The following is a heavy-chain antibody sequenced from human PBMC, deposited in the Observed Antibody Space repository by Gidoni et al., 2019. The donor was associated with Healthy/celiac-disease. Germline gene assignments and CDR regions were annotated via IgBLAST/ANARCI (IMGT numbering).Heavy chain of an antibody. Sequence: EVQLLESGGGLVQPGGSLRLSCAASGFTFSSYAMSWVRQAPGKGLEWVAASSGSGGSTYYADSVKGRFTISRDNSKNTLYLQMNSLRAEDTAVYYCAKVPLVLRFLEWLSQFDYWGQGTLVTVSS. CDR2: SSGSGGST. D-gene: IGHD3-3*01. CDR3: AKVPLVLRFLEWLSQFDY. V-gene: IGHV3-23*01. CDR1: GFTFSSYA. J-gene: IGHJ4*02.